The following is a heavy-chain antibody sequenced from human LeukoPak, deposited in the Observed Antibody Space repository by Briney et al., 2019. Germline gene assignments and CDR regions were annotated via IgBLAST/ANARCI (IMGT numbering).Heavy chain of an antibody. CDR2: IKKDGSEK. Sequence: GGSLRLSCAASGFSFSDCWMNWVRQAPGKGLEWVANIKKDGSEKYYLDSVKGRFTISRDNAKNSLYLQMNSLSAEDTALYYCVAGWGWLPDYWGRGTLVTVSS. CDR3: VAGWGWLPDY. V-gene: IGHV3-7*05. D-gene: IGHD3-16*01. CDR1: GFSFSDCW. J-gene: IGHJ4*02.